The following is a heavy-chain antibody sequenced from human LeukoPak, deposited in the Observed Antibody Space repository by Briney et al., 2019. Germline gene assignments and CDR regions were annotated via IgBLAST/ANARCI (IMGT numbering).Heavy chain of an antibody. V-gene: IGHV3-23*01. J-gene: IGHJ4*02. D-gene: IGHD4-17*01. CDR3: AKFRGVTTLTPLDY. CDR2: ITTGGDTT. CDR1: GFTFSSYA. Sequence: GRSLTLSCPASGFTFSSYAMSSVRQAPGKGLEWVSSITTGGDTTYYAECVRGRFPISRDNSKNTLRMQMNTLRADDTAVYFCAKFRGVTTLTPLDYWGQGTLVSVSS.